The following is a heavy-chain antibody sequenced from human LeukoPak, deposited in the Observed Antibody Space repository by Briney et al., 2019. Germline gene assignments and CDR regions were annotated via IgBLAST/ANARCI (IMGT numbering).Heavy chain of an antibody. CDR3: ARDCESSSTSCFGWFDP. Sequence: GGSLRLSCAASGFTFSSYSMNWVRQAPGKGLEWVSSISSSSYIYYADSVKGRFTISRDNAKNSLYLQMNSLRAEDTAVYYCARDCESSSTSCFGWFDPWGQGTLVTVSS. J-gene: IGHJ5*02. V-gene: IGHV3-21*01. D-gene: IGHD2-2*01. CDR1: GFTFSSYS. CDR2: ISSSSYI.